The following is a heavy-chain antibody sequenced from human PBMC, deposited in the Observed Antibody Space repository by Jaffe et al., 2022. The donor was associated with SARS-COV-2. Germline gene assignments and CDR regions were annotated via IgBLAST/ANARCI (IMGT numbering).Heavy chain of an antibody. CDR1: RGSISSDDYY. CDR2: IYHSGTT. J-gene: IGHJ6*02. CDR3: VRGRFGILSPGGYYYTMDV. Sequence: QVQLQESGPGLVKPSETLSLTCTVSRGSISSDDYYWSWIRQHPGKGLEWIGYIYHSGTTYYNPSLKSRVIMSVDTSKNQFSLYLYFVTAADTADYYCVRGRFGILSPGGYYYTMDVWGQGTMVIVSS. V-gene: IGHV4-31*03. D-gene: IGHD3-3*01.